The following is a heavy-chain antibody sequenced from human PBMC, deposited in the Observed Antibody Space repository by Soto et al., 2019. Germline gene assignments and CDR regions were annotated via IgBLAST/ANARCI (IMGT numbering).Heavy chain of an antibody. J-gene: IGHJ4*02. CDR2: IHYSGNT. V-gene: IGHV4-31*03. D-gene: IGHD3-22*01. Sequence: QVQLQESGPGLVKPSQTLSLTCTVSGDSIGTGGYYCDGIRQHPGKGPEWIGYIHYSGNTYYNPSLKSRLTISLDTSKNQFSLHLSSVTAADTAVYYCAANHDDISGRTPLLFDSWGQGTLVTVSS. CDR3: AANHDDISGRTPLLFDS. CDR1: GDSIGTGGYY.